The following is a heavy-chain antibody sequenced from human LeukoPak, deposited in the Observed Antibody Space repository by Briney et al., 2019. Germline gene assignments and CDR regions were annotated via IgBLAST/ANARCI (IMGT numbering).Heavy chain of an antibody. CDR1: GFTLSSYS. CDR3: ARAGRGGDGHKAFDY. J-gene: IGHJ4*02. D-gene: IGHD5-24*01. Sequence: PGGSLRLSCSASGFTLSSYSMNWVRQAPGKGLEWVSYINSSSSTIYYADSVKCRFTISRDNAKNSLYLQMSSLRAEDTAVYYCARAGRGGDGHKAFDYLGQGTLLTVSS. CDR2: INSSSSTI. V-gene: IGHV3-48*01.